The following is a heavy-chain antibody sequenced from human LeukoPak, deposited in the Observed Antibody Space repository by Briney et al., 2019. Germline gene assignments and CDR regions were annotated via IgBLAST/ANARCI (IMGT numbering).Heavy chain of an antibody. CDR2: NHLSGAPI. J-gene: IGHJ4*03. D-gene: IGHD5-24*01. Sequence: GGSLRLSCAASGFSFSIYRMNWVRQAPGKGPEWIAYNHLSGAPIHYAEPVKGRFSISRDNVNNALYLQMDNLRVEDTGVYYCARDRGYTRTNTDGYPVFDLWGQGTLVTVSS. CDR1: GFSFSIYR. CDR3: ARDRGYTRTNTDGYPVFDL. V-gene: IGHV3-48*03.